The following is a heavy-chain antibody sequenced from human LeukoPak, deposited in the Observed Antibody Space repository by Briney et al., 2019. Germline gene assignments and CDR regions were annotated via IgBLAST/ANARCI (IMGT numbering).Heavy chain of an antibody. J-gene: IGHJ6*03. CDR3: ARDFTGSYYYYMDV. Sequence: SETLSLTCTVSGGSISSYYWSWIRQPPGKGLEWIGYIYYSGSTNYNPSLKSRVTISVDTSKNQFSLKLSSVTAADTAVYYCARDFTGSYYYYMDVWGKGTTVTVSS. D-gene: IGHD3-10*01. CDR1: GGSISSYY. CDR2: IYYSGST. V-gene: IGHV4-59*01.